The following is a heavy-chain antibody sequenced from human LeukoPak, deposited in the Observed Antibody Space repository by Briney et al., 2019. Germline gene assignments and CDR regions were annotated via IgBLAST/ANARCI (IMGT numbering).Heavy chain of an antibody. CDR3: ARVSSGWYYFDY. CDR1: GGTFSSYA. CDR2: IIPIFGTA. V-gene: IGHV1-69*13. J-gene: IGHJ4*02. Sequence: SVKVSCKASGGTFSSYAISWVRQAPGQGLEWMGGIIPIFGTANYAQKFQGRVTITADESTSTAYMELSSLRSEDMAVYYCARVSSGWYYFDYWGQGTLVTVSS. D-gene: IGHD6-19*01.